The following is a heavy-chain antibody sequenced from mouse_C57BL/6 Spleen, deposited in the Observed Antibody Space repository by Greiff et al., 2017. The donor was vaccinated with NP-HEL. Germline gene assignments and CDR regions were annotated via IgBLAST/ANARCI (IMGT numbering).Heavy chain of an antibody. CDR3: VRGERCRAGTVYYAMDY. J-gene: IGHJ4*01. CDR2: IRSKSNNYAT. D-gene: IGHD3-3*01. CDR1: GFSFNTYA. Sequence: EVQLVESGGGLVQPKGSLKLSCAASGFSFNTYAMNWVRQAPGKGLEWVARIRSKSNNYATYYADSVKDRFTTSRDDSESLLYLQMNNLITEFTSMYYCVRGERCRAGTVYYAMDYWGQGTSVTVSS. V-gene: IGHV10-1*01.